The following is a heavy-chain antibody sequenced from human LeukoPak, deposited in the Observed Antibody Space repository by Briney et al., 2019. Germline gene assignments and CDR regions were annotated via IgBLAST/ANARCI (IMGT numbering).Heavy chain of an antibody. CDR1: GGTFSSYA. V-gene: IGHV1-69*13. D-gene: IGHD4-17*01. CDR3: ARVCSDYGDYDY. CDR2: IIPIFGTA. Sequence: SVTVSCKASGGTFSSYAISWVRQAPGQGLEWMGGIIPIFGTANYAQKFQGRITITADESTSTAYMELSSLRSEDTAVYYCARVCSDYGDYDYWGQGTLVTVSS. J-gene: IGHJ4*02.